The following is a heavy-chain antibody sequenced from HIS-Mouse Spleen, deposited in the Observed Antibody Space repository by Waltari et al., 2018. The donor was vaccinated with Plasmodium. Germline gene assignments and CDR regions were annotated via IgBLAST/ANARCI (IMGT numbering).Heavy chain of an antibody. J-gene: IGHJ3*02. D-gene: IGHD2-15*01. V-gene: IGHV3-30*04. CDR2: ISYDGRNK. CDR1: GFTFSSSA. Sequence: QVQLVESGGGVVQPGRSLRLSCAASGFTFSSSAMHWVRQAPGKGLEVVGVISYDGRNKHYSDSVKGRLTISRDNSKNTLYLQMNSLRAEDTAVYYCAREGGYCSGGSCYSGQGFDIWGQGTMVTVSS. CDR3: AREGGYCSGGSCYSGQGFDI.